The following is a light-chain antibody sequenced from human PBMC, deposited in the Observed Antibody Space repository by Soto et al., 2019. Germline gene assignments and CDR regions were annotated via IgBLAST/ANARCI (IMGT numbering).Light chain of an antibody. Sequence: SVLTQSHAPLSLSPGERATLTCRASQSVSSYLAWYQQKPGQAPRLLIYDASNRATGIPTRFSGSGSGTDFTLTISSLEPEDFAVYYCQQRSNWPPGLTFGGGTKVDI. J-gene: IGKJ4*01. CDR2: DAS. CDR1: QSVSSY. CDR3: QQRSNWPPGLT. V-gene: IGKV3-11*01.